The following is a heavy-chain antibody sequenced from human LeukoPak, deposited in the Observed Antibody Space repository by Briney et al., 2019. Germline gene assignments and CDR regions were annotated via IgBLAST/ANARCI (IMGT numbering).Heavy chain of an antibody. CDR1: GGSISSYY. V-gene: IGHV4-4*07. Sequence: SETLSLTCTVSGGSISSYYWSWIRQPAGKGLEWIGRIYTSGSTNYNPSLKSRVTMSVDTSKNQFPLKLSSVTAADTAVYYCARGYRGYSYGYSLYYYYYMDVWGKGTTVTVSS. CDR2: IYTSGST. CDR3: ARGYRGYSYGYSLYYYYYMDV. J-gene: IGHJ6*03. D-gene: IGHD5-18*01.